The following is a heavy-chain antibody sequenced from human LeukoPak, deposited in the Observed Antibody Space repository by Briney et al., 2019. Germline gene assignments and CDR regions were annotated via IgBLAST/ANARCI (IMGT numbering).Heavy chain of an antibody. J-gene: IGHJ5*02. D-gene: IGHD3-22*01. Sequence: GGSLRLSCAASGFTFSSYDMHWVRQATGKGLEWVSAIGTAGVTYYPGSVKGRFTISRENAKNSLYLQMNSLRAGDTAVYYCARAYYDSSGYYSFDPWGQGTLVTVSS. CDR1: GFTFSSYD. V-gene: IGHV3-13*01. CDR3: ARAYYDSSGYYSFDP. CDR2: IGTAGVT.